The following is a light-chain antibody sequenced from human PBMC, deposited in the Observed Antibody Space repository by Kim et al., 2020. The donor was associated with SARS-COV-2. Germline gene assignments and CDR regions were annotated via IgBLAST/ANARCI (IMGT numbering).Light chain of an antibody. V-gene: IGLV3-21*03. Sequence: PGKTARRTCGGNNSGRQSGQGYQQKPDQAPVLAVYDDSDRHAGSPGRFAGSKAGNTATVTISRVEGADEADDDCHVWDGSSDHRVLFGGGTQLTVL. CDR1: NSGRQS. CDR3: HVWDGSSDHRVL. J-gene: IGLJ2*01. CDR2: DDS.